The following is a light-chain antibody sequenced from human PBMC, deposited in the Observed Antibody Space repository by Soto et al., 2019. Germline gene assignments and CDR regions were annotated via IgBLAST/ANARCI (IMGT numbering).Light chain of an antibody. CDR2: GAS. CDR3: QQYSRAPLT. J-gene: IGKJ1*01. V-gene: IGKV3-20*01. CDR1: QSVDNNY. Sequence: EIVLTHSPGTLSLSPGERATLSCRASQSVDNNYLAWYQQKPGQAPRLVIYGASTRATDIPDRFSASGSGTDFTLTISRLEPEDSAVYYCQQYSRAPLTFGQGTKVEI.